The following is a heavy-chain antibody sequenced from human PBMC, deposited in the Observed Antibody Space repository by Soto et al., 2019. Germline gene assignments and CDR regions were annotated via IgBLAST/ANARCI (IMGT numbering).Heavy chain of an antibody. D-gene: IGHD4-17*01. Sequence: GASVKVSCKASGYTFTSYAMHWVRQAPGQRLEWMGWINAGNGNTKYSQKFQGRVTITRDTSASTAYMELSSLRSEDTAVYYCARSGTTYYYYGMDVWGQGTTVTVS. CDR3: ARSGTTYYYYGMDV. V-gene: IGHV1-3*01. CDR1: GYTFTSYA. CDR2: INAGNGNT. J-gene: IGHJ6*02.